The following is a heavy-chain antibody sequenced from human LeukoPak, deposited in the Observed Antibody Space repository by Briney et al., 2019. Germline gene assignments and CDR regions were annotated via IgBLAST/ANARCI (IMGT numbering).Heavy chain of an antibody. CDR2: IDPFGGNT. V-gene: IGHV1-46*02. Sequence: PAASVTVSCKASGDTPNTYYIHWVRQAPGQGPEWMGIIDPFGGNTNYAQNFRGRLTVTRDTSTSTVYMELSSLRSDDTAVYYCLFEKTTWFDPWGQGTLVTVSS. CDR3: LFEKTTWFDP. CDR1: GDTPNTYY. J-gene: IGHJ5*02. D-gene: IGHD4-17*01.